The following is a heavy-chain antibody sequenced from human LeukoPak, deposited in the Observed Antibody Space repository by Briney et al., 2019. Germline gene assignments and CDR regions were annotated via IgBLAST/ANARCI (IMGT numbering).Heavy chain of an antibody. CDR3: ARLVDIVVVPAATKIARFDP. CDR2: IYYSGST. CDR1: GGSISSYY. Sequence: ASETLSLTCTVSGGSISSYYWSWIRQPPGKGLEWIGYIYYSGSTNYNPSLKSRVTISVDTSKNQFSLKLSSVTAADTAVYYCARLVDIVVVPAATKIARFDPWGQGTLVTVSS. J-gene: IGHJ5*02. V-gene: IGHV4-59*08. D-gene: IGHD2-2*03.